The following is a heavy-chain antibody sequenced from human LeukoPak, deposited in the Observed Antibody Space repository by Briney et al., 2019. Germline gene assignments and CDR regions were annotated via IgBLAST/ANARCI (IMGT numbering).Heavy chain of an antibody. CDR1: GGSISSSIYY. CDR2: IYYSGST. J-gene: IGHJ4*02. Sequence: SETLSLTCTVSGGSISSSIYYWGWIRQPPGKGLEWIGSIYYSGSTYYNPSLRSRVTISVDTSKNQFSLKLSSVTAADTAVYYCARRPGGSCFFDYWGQGTLVTVSS. V-gene: IGHV4-39*01. CDR3: ARRPGGSCFFDY. D-gene: IGHD2-15*01.